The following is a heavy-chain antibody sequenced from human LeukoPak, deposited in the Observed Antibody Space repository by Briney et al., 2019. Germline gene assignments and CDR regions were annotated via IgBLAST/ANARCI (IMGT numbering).Heavy chain of an antibody. D-gene: IGHD3-22*01. CDR2: INHSGST. V-gene: IGHV4-34*01. Sequence: SETLPLTCAVYGGSFSGYYWSWIRQPPGKGLEWIGEINHSGSTNYNPSLKSRVTISVDTSKNQFSLKLSSVTAADTAVYYCARGSGYSAFDIWGQGTMVTVSS. J-gene: IGHJ3*02. CDR3: ARGSGYSAFDI. CDR1: GGSFSGYY.